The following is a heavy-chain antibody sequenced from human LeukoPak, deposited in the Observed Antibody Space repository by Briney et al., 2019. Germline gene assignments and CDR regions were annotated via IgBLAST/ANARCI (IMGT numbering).Heavy chain of an antibody. CDR3: ARGIAVAPGDTFDI. D-gene: IGHD6-19*01. CDR1: GYTFTSYD. J-gene: IGHJ3*02. Sequence: ASVKVSCKASGYTFTSYDINWVRQATGQGLEWMGWMNPNSGNTGYAQKFQGRVTITRNTSISTAYMELSSLRSEDTAVYYCARGIAVAPGDTFDIWGQGTMVTVSS. CDR2: MNPNSGNT. V-gene: IGHV1-8*03.